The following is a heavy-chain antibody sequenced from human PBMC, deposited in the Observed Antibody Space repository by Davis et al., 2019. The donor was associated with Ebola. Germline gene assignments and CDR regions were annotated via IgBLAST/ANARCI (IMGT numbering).Heavy chain of an antibody. CDR1: GFTFSSYS. CDR2: ISSSGSTI. J-gene: IGHJ6*02. D-gene: IGHD6-6*01. Sequence: GGSLRLSCAASGFTFSSYSMNWVRQAPGKGLDWVSYISSSGSTIYYADSVKGRFTISRDNAKNSLYLQMNSLRAEDTAVYYCARRFIAPRFLVVYSMDVWGQGTTVTVSS. V-gene: IGHV3-48*04. CDR3: ARRFIAPRFLVVYSMDV.